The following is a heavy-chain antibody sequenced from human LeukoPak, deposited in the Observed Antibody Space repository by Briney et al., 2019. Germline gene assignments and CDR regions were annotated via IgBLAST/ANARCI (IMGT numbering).Heavy chain of an antibody. CDR1: GFSFSSYW. Sequence: GGSLRLSCAASGFSFSSYWMNWVRRAPGRGPEWLANIKEDGSKQYYVDSVKGRFTISRDNAKNSLYLQMDSLRAEDTAVYYCARIALYDDTAFYSGYYYYYYPMDVWGQGTTVTVSS. CDR2: IKEDGSKQ. V-gene: IGHV3-7*03. J-gene: IGHJ6*02. D-gene: IGHD3-9*01. CDR3: ARIALYDDTAFYSGYYYYYYPMDV.